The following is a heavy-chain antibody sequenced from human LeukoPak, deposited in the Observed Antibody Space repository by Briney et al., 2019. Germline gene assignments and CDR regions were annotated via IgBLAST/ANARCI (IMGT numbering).Heavy chain of an antibody. D-gene: IGHD3-16*02. V-gene: IGHV3-23*01. CDR2: ISGSDGST. J-gene: IGHJ4*02. CDR3: AKEKGYVWGSYRVFDY. Sequence: PGGSLRLSCAASGFTFSSYAMSWVRQAPGKGLEWVSGISGSDGSTNYADSVKGRFTISRDNSKNTLFLQMNSLRAEDTAVYYCAKEKGYVWGSYRVFDYWGQGTLVTVSS. CDR1: GFTFSSYA.